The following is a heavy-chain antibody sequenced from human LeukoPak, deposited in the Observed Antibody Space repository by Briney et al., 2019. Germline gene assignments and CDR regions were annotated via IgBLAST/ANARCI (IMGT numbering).Heavy chain of an antibody. V-gene: IGHV3-53*01. J-gene: IGHJ4*02. Sequence: PGGSLRLSCAASGLTFSNSYMSWVRQAPGKGPEWVSLIYPSGNIYYADSVKGRFTISRDNSKNTLFLQMNSVRAEDTAIYYCARTFVSGDGYKVGYFDYWGQGTLVTVSS. CDR1: GLTFSNSY. D-gene: IGHD5-24*01. CDR2: IYPSGNI. CDR3: ARTFVSGDGYKVGYFDY.